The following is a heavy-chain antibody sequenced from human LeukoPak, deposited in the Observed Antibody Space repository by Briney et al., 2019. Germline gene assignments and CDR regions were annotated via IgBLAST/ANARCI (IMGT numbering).Heavy chain of an antibody. V-gene: IGHV3-48*02. CDR3: ARDMSLLWFGDPFDY. CDR2: ISSSATVI. J-gene: IGHJ4*02. Sequence: GGSLRLSCVASGFTFNRFSMNWVRQAPAKGLEWVSYISSSATVIYYADSVKGRFTISRDNAKNSLSLQMNSLRDEDTAIYYCARDMSLLWFGDPFDYWGQGTLVTVSS. CDR1: GFTFNRFS. D-gene: IGHD3-10*01.